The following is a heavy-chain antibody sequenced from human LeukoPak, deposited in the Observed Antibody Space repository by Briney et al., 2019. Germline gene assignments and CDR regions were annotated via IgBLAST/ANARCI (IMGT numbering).Heavy chain of an antibody. D-gene: IGHD3-10*01. V-gene: IGHV1-18*01. CDR3: ARAAMVRGIYWFDP. CDR2: ISAYNGNT. J-gene: IGHJ5*02. CDR1: GYTFTSYG. Sequence: ASVTVSCKASGYTFTSYGISWVRQAPGQGLEWMGWISAYNGNTNYAQKLQGRVTMTTDTSTSTAYMELRSLRSDDTAVYYCARAAMVRGIYWFDPWGQGTLVTVSS.